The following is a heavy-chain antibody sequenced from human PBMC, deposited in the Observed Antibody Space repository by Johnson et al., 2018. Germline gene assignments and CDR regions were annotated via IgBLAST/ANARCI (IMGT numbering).Heavy chain of an antibody. J-gene: IGHJ3*02. CDR2: IYPGDSDT. V-gene: IGHV5-51*01. D-gene: IGHD3-16*01. CDR1: GYRFTSYW. Sequence: EVQLVESGSEVKKPGESLKISCKGSGYRFTSYWIGWVRQMPGKGLEWMGIIYPGDSDTRYSPSFQGQVTISADKSIRTAYRQWSSRKASDTAMYYCGRQGGRGIRDAFEIWGQGTMVTVSS. CDR3: GRQGGRGIRDAFEI.